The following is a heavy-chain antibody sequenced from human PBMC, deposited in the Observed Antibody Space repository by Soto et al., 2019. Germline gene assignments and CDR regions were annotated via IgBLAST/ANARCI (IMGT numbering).Heavy chain of an antibody. D-gene: IGHD2-21*02. CDR3: ARGGYGGNSGIGNLDY. CDR2: INYSGST. CDR1: GGSFSGYY. J-gene: IGHJ4*02. Sequence: PSETLSLTCAVYGGSFSGYYWSYIRQPPGKRLEWIGEINYSGSTNYNPSLKSRVTISVDTSKNQFSLKLSSVTAADTAVYYCARGGYGGNSGIGNLDYCGKGTLVTVAS. V-gene: IGHV4-34*01.